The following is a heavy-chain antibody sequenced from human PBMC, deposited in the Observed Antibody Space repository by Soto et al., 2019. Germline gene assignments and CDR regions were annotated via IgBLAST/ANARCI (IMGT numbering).Heavy chain of an antibody. CDR1: GFTFSSYW. D-gene: IGHD3-3*01. J-gene: IGHJ5*02. CDR3: ASWYYDFWSGYLEYLDP. CDR2: IKQDGSEK. Sequence: GGSLRLSCAASGFTFSSYWMSWVRQAPGKGLEWVANIKQDGSEKYYVDSVKGRFTISRDNAKNSLYLQMNSLRAEDTAVYYCASWYYDFWSGYLEYLDPWGQGTLVTVSS. V-gene: IGHV3-7*01.